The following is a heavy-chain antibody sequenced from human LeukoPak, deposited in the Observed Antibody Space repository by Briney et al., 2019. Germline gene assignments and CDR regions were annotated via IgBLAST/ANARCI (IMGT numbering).Heavy chain of an antibody. CDR3: ARSIQLWSPVDY. J-gene: IGHJ4*02. CDR2: IYSGGST. CDR1: GFTVSSNY. D-gene: IGHD5-18*01. Sequence: GGSLRLTCAASGFTVSSNYMSWVRQAPGKGLEWVSVIYSGGSTYYADSVKGRFTISRDNSKNTLYLQMNSLRAEDTAVYYCARSIQLWSPVDYWGQGTLVTVSS. V-gene: IGHV3-53*01.